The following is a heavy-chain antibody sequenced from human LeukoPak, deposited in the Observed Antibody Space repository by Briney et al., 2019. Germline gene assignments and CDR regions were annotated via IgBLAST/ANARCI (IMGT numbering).Heavy chain of an antibody. CDR3: AKLVTAPILFHYYMDV. Sequence: GGSLRLSCAASGLTFRDYALSWVRQAPEKGLEWVSSIIGNGYSTYYADSVKGRFTISRDNSKNTLYLQMNSLRADDTAVYYCAKLVTAPILFHYYMDVWGKGTTVVVSS. CDR2: IIGNGYST. D-gene: IGHD2-2*01. CDR1: GLTFRDYA. J-gene: IGHJ6*03. V-gene: IGHV3-23*01.